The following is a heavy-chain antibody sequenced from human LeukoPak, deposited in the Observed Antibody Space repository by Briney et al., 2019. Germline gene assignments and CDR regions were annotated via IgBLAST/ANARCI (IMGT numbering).Heavy chain of an antibody. Sequence: SETLSLTCAVYGGSFSGYYWSWIRQPPGKGLEWIGEINHSGSTNYNPSLKSRVTISVDTSKNQFSLKLSSVTAADTAVYYCARRGPDYGVDVWGQGTTVTVSS. J-gene: IGHJ6*02. D-gene: IGHD3-10*01. CDR1: GGSFSGYY. CDR3: ARRGPDYGVDV. V-gene: IGHV4-34*01. CDR2: INHSGST.